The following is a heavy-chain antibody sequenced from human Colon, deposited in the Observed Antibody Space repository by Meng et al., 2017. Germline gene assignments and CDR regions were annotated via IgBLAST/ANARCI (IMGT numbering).Heavy chain of an antibody. CDR1: GGSISSYH. V-gene: IGHV4-4*07. D-gene: IGHD2-2*01. J-gene: IGHJ3*02. CDR3: ARVKVPAIGGAFDI. Sequence: SETLSLTCNVSGGSISSYHWSWIRQPAGKGLEWIGRIFTSGSTTYNPSLKSRVSVSVDWSKNQFSLPVTSVTAADTAVYYCARVKVPAIGGAFDIWGQGTLVTVSS. CDR2: IFTSGST.